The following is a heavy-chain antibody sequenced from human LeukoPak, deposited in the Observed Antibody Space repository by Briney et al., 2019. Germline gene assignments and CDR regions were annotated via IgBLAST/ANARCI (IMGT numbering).Heavy chain of an antibody. V-gene: IGHV4-59*01. CDR2: IYYSGST. Sequence: SETLSLTCTVSGGSLSNYYWNWIRQPPGKGLEWIGYIYYSGSTNYNPSLKSRVTISVDTSKNQFSLELSSVTAADTAVYYCARGEPVDYWGQGTLVTVSS. J-gene: IGHJ4*02. CDR1: GGSLSNYY. CDR3: ARGEPVDY. D-gene: IGHD1-14*01.